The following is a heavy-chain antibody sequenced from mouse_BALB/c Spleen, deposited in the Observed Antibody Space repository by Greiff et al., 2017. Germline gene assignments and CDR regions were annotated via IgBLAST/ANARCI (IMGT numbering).Heavy chain of an antibody. CDR2: IRNKANGYTT. V-gene: IGHV7-3*02. Sequence: EVQVVESGGGLVQPGGSLRLSCATSGFTFTDYYMSWVRQPPGKALEWLGFIRNKANGYTTEYSASVKGRFTISRDNSQSILYLQMNTLRAEDSATYYCARDGYYYYAMDYWGQGTSVTVSS. CDR1: GFTFTDYY. CDR3: ARDGYYYYAMDY. J-gene: IGHJ4*01.